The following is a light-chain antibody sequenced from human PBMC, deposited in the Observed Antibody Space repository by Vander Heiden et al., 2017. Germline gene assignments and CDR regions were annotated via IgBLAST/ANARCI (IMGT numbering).Light chain of an antibody. CDR1: VLARQN. V-gene: IGLV3-25*03. CDR2: SDT. Sequence: SSDLTQPPSVSVSPGQTSKITCSEDVLARQNAYWYQQKPGQAPLLLIYSDTKRPSRIPERFSGSISGTIVTLTISDVQAEDEADYYCQSADSSGTYSVVFGGGTQLTVL. J-gene: IGLJ2*01. CDR3: QSADSSGTYSVV.